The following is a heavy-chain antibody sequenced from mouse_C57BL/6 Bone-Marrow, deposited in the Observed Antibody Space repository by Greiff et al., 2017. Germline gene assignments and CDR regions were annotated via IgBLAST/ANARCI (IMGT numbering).Heavy chain of an antibody. CDR2: INPNYGTT. D-gene: IGHD2-4*01. Sequence: LMEPGASVKISCKASGYSFTDYNMNWVKQSNGKSLEWIGVINPNYGTTSYNQKFKGKATLTVDQSSSTAYMQLNSLTSEDSAVYYCARDYEENYAMDYWGQGTSVTVSS. CDR1: GYSFTDYN. CDR3: ARDYEENYAMDY. J-gene: IGHJ4*01. V-gene: IGHV1-39*01.